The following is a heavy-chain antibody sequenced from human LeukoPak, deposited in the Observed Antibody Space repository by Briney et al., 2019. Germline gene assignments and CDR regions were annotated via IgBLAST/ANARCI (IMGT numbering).Heavy chain of an antibody. CDR2: INHSGST. Sequence: SETLSLTCAVYGGSFSGYYWSWIRQPPGKRLEWIGEINHSGSTNYNPSLKSRVTISVDTSRNQFSLKLSSVTAADTAVYYCARWRCSSTSCYENDAFDIWGQGTMVTVSS. CDR1: GGSFSGYY. J-gene: IGHJ3*02. D-gene: IGHD2-2*01. CDR3: ARWRCSSTSCYENDAFDI. V-gene: IGHV4-34*01.